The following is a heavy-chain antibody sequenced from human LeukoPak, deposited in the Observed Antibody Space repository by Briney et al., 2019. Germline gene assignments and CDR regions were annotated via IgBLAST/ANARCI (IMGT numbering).Heavy chain of an antibody. D-gene: IGHD3-16*02. Sequence: PSETLSLTCTVSGGSISSSSYYWGWLRQPPGKGLEWIGSIYYSGSTNYNPSLKSRVTISVDTSKNQFSLKLSSVTAADTAVYYCARKKDNYVWGSYPIEGGNYFDYWGQGTLVTVSS. CDR1: GGSISSSSYY. CDR2: IYYSGST. V-gene: IGHV4-39*07. J-gene: IGHJ4*02. CDR3: ARKKDNYVWGSYPIEGGNYFDY.